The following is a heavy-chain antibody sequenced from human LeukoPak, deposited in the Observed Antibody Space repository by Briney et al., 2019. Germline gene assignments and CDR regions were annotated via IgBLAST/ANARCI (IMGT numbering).Heavy chain of an antibody. CDR2: IYYSGST. V-gene: IGHV4-31*03. Sequence: PSETLSLTCTVSGGSISSGGYYWSWIRQHPGKGLEWIGYIYYSGSTYYNPSLKSRVTISVDTSKNQFSLKLSSVTAADTAVYYCARASYDSSGYDYWGQGTLVTVSS. CDR1: GGSISSGGYY. D-gene: IGHD3-22*01. CDR3: ARASYDSSGYDY. J-gene: IGHJ4*02.